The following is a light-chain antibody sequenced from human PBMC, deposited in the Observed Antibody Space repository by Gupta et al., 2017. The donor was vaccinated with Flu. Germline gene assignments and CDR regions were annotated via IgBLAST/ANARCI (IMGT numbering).Light chain of an antibody. V-gene: IGKV1-5*03. Sequence: DIQMTQSPFTLSASVGDRVTITCRASQSISSWLAWYQQKPGKAPKLLIYKASSLESGIPSRFSGSGSGTEFTLTISSLQPDDFATYYCQQYNSYSRPFTFGPGTKVDIK. CDR3: QQYNSYSRPFT. J-gene: IGKJ3*01. CDR1: QSISSW. CDR2: KAS.